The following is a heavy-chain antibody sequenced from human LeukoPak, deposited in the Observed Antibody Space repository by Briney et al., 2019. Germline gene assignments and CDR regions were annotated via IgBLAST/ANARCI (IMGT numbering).Heavy chain of an antibody. V-gene: IGHV3-33*01. J-gene: IGHJ4*02. CDR3: ARDGTGSNSGWYIH. CDR1: GFTFSSHG. D-gene: IGHD6-19*01. Sequence: HGGSLRLSCAASGFTFSSHGMHWGRQAPGKGLEWVAVIWYDGSNKYYADSVKGRFTISRDNSKNTLYLQMNSLRAEDTAVYYCARDGTGSNSGWYIHWGQGALVTVSS. CDR2: IWYDGSNK.